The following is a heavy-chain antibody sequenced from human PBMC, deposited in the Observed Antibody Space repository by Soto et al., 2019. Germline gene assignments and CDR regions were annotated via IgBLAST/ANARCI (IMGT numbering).Heavy chain of an antibody. CDR2: INPSGGGT. V-gene: IGHV1-46*03. D-gene: IGHD1-1*01. J-gene: IGHJ4*02. Sequence: QVQLVQSGAEVKKPGASVKVSCKASGYTFTSYYMYWVRQAPGQWLEWMGTINPSGGGTAYAQKFQGRGTMTTDTSSSTVYMESSSLRSEDTAVYYCARGGYNWNDAISDCWGQGTLVTVSS. CDR1: GYTFTSYY. CDR3: ARGGYNWNDAISDC.